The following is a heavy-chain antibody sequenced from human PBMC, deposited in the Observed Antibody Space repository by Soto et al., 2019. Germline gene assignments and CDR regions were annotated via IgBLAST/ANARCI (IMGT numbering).Heavy chain of an antibody. V-gene: IGHV3-72*01. D-gene: IGHD3-3*01. Sequence: EVHLVESGGGLVQPGGALRLSCAGSGFTLSDRYMDWVRQAPGKGLEWVGRMRKKVNSDTTEYAASVKGRFTISRDDSKDSLNLQMNSLKIEDTAVYYCARTPQSGNDFHVWGQGTTVTVSS. CDR1: GFTLSDRY. CDR3: ARTPQSGNDFHV. J-gene: IGHJ6*02. CDR2: MRKKVNSDTT.